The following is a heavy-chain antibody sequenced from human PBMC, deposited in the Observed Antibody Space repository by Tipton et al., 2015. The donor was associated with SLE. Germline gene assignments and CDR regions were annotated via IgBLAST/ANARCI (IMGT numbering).Heavy chain of an antibody. CDR3: ARTSGNFPFDY. V-gene: IGHV4-59*08. D-gene: IGHD1-26*01. Sequence: LRLSCTVSGGSITSRYWNWVRQPPGKGLEWIGYIYYSGTTSYNSSLKSRVTISVDSAKNQFSPKLTSVTAADTAVYYCARTSGNFPFDYWGQGNLVTVSS. J-gene: IGHJ4*02. CDR1: GGSITSRY. CDR2: IYYSGTT.